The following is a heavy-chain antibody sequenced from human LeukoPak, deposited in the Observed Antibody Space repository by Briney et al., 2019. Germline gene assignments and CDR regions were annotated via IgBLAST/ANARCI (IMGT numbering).Heavy chain of an antibody. CDR3: AREGTLEGYYDSSGSSSPLGY. CDR1: GFTVSSNY. V-gene: IGHV3-53*01. J-gene: IGHJ4*02. Sequence: PGGSLRLSCAASGFTVSSNYMSWVRQAPGKGLEWVSVIYSGGSTYYADSVKGRFTISRDNSKNTLYLQMNSLRAEDTAVYYCAREGTLEGYYDSSGSSSPLGYWGQGTLVTVSS. D-gene: IGHD3-22*01. CDR2: IYSGGST.